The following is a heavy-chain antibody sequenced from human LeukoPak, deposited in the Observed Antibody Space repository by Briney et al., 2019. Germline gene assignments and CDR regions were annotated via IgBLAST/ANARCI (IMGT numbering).Heavy chain of an antibody. CDR1: GGSISSYY. D-gene: IGHD2-21*02. CDR2: IYYSGST. CDR3: ARGGPYCGGDCYWVDY. J-gene: IGHJ4*02. Sequence: SETLSLICTVSGGSISSYYWSWIRQPPGKGLEWIGYIYYSGSTNYKSSLKSRVTISVDTSKNQFSLKLSSVTAADTAVYYCARGGPYCGGDCYWVDYWGQGTLVTVSS. V-gene: IGHV4-59*01.